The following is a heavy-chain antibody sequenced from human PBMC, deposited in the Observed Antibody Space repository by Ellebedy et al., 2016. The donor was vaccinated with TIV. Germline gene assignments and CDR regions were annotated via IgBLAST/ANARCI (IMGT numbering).Heavy chain of an antibody. CDR3: AREGESGYDRLDF. J-gene: IGHJ4*02. CDR2: IDTRDPYT. Sequence: GESLKISCKGSGYRFTSYWISWVRQMPGKGLEWMGRIDTRDPYTNYSPSFQGHVTISADKSLSTAYLHWSSLKASDTAMYYCAREGESGYDRLDFWGQGTLVTVSS. CDR1: GYRFTSYW. D-gene: IGHD5-12*01. V-gene: IGHV5-10-1*01.